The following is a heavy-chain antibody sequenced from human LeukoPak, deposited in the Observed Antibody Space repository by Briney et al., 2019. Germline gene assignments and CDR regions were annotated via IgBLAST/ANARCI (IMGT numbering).Heavy chain of an antibody. CDR1: GFTVSTFA. J-gene: IGHJ2*01. CDR2: MGTDETDI. V-gene: IGHV3-30*02. Sequence: GGSLRLSCAASGFTVSTFAWHWVRQPPGKGLEWVAFMGTDETDIHYADSAKGRFIISRDNSRNTLSLDMSSLRAEDTAVYYCAKEPPGGWSIDLCGCGTLVSVSS. D-gene: IGHD3-16*01. CDR3: AKEPPGGWSIDL.